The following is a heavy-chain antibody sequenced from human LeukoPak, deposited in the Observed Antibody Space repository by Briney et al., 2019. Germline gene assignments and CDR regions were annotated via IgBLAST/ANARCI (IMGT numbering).Heavy chain of an antibody. CDR1: GVSTRSYY. CDR3: ARGNGSVYFFDY. Sequence: SETLSLTCTVSGVSTRSYYWSWIRQSPGKALEWIGYIYYTGFTNYNPSLKSQVTISLDTPKNQFSLKLTSVTAADTAVYYCARGNGSVYFFDYWGQGTLVTVSS. V-gene: IGHV4-59*01. CDR2: IYYTGFT. D-gene: IGHD1-26*01. J-gene: IGHJ4*02.